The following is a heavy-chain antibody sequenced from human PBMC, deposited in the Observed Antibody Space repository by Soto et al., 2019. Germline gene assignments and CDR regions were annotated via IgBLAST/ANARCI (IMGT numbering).Heavy chain of an antibody. V-gene: IGHV4-59*12. CDR3: ARGAPATAFDY. Sequence: QVQLQESGPGLVKPSETLSLTCTVSGGSISSYYWSWIRQPPGKGLEWIGYIYYSGSTNYNPSLKSRVTISVDTSKNQFSLKLSSVTAADTAVYYCARGAPATAFDYWGQGTLVTVSS. CDR1: GGSISSYY. J-gene: IGHJ4*02. D-gene: IGHD1-26*01. CDR2: IYYSGST.